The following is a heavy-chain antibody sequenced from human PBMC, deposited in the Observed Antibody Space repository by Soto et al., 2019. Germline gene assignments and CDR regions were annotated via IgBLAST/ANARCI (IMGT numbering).Heavy chain of an antibody. CDR3: ARGASSDWQVALDM. Sequence: SETLSLTCVVSGGSFDTYYWNWIRQSPGQGLEWIGESNHRGSNNYSPSLQSRVTISLDTSKNQFSLKLTSVTAADTAVYYGARGASSDWQVALDMWGQGTMVTVSS. J-gene: IGHJ3*02. CDR2: SNHRGSN. V-gene: IGHV4-34*01. CDR1: GGSFDTYY. D-gene: IGHD6-19*01.